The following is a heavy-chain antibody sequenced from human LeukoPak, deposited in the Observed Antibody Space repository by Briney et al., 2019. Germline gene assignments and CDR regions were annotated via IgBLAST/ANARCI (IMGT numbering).Heavy chain of an antibody. J-gene: IGHJ4*02. V-gene: IGHV3-30*02. CDR1: GFTFSSYG. CDR2: IRYDGSNK. D-gene: IGHD3-9*01. CDR3: AKVGSDWSLSDY. Sequence: GGSLRLSCAASGFTFSSYGMHWVRQAPAKGLEWVAFIRYDGSNKYYADSVKGRFSISRDNSKNTLYLQMNSLRAEDTAVYYCAKVGSDWSLSDYWGQGTLVTVSS.